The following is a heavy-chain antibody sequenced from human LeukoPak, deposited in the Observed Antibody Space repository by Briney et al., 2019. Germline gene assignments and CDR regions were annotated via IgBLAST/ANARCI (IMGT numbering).Heavy chain of an antibody. CDR1: GDSINTGY. J-gene: IGHJ4*02. Sequence: SSETLSLTCTVSGDSINTGYWNWNRQPPGRELEWIGYIYNRGRPNYNPSLKSRVTISMDTSKNQLSLKMASVTAADTAVYYCARLIGGVGARRFDFWGQGTLVTVSS. CDR2: IYNRGRP. V-gene: IGHV4-4*09. D-gene: IGHD1-26*01. CDR3: ARLIGGVGARRFDF.